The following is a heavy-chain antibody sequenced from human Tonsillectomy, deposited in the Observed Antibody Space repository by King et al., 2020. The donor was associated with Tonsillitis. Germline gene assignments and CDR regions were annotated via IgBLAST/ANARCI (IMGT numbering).Heavy chain of an antibody. D-gene: IGHD1-1*01. CDR1: GFTFSSYG. J-gene: IGHJ3*02. CDR3: AKSLERRPSHPFDI. V-gene: IGHV3-30*02. CDR2: IRYDGSNQ. Sequence: QLVQSGGGVVQPGKSLRLSCAASGFTFSSYGMHWVRQAPGKVLEWVAFIRYDGSNQFYADFVKGRFTISRDNSKNTLYLQMNSLRAEDMAVYYCAKSLERRPSHPFDIWGQGTMVTVSS.